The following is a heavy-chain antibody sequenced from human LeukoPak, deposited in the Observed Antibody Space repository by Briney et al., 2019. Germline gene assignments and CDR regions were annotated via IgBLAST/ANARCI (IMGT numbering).Heavy chain of an antibody. Sequence: GASVKVSCKASGYTFTSYGISWVRQAPGQGLEWMGWISAYNGNTNYAQKLQGRVTMTTDTSTSTAYMELRSLRSDDTAVYYCARGPLLGELLGSSYYYYYGMDVWGQGTTVTVSS. CDR2: ISAYNGNT. V-gene: IGHV1-18*01. CDR3: ARGPLLGELLGSSYYYYYGMDV. J-gene: IGHJ6*02. CDR1: GYTFTSYG. D-gene: IGHD1-26*01.